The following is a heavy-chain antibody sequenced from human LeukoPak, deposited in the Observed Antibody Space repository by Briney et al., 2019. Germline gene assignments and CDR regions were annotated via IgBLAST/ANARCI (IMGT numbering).Heavy chain of an antibody. CDR3: AREGYSISVYGYYYYGMDV. D-gene: IGHD2-8*01. Sequence: ASVKVSCKASGYIFTNYGISWVRQAPGQGLEWLGWISAYNGNTNYAQKLQGRVTMTTDTSTSTVYMELRSLRSDDTAVYYCAREGYSISVYGYYYYGMDVWGQGTTVTVSS. V-gene: IGHV1-18*01. CDR2: ISAYNGNT. CDR1: GYIFTNYG. J-gene: IGHJ6*02.